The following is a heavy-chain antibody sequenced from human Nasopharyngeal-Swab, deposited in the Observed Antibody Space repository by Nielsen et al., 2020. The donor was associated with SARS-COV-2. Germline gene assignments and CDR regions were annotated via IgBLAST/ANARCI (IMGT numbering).Heavy chain of an antibody. CDR3: AKSSSSWYAYYFDY. D-gene: IGHD6-13*01. V-gene: IGHV4-34*01. CDR2: INHSGST. Sequence: SETLSLTCAVYGGSFSGYYWSWIRQPPGKGLEWIGEINHSGSTNYNPSLKSRVTISVDTSKNQFSLKLSSVTAAVTAVYYCAKSSSSWYAYYFDYWGQGTLVTVSS. J-gene: IGHJ4*02. CDR1: GGSFSGYY.